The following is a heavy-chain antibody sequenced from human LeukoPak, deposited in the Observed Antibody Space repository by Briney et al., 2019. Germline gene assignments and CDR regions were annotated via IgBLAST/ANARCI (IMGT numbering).Heavy chain of an antibody. J-gene: IGHJ4*02. CDR3: ARSWDSGYYTTFDY. CDR2: IYYSGSA. CDR1: GGSISSSNHY. D-gene: IGHD5-12*01. V-gene: IGHV4-39*01. Sequence: PSETLSLTCTVSGGSISSSNHYWGWIRQPPGKGLEWIANIYYSGSAYYNPSLKSRVTISIDTSKNQFSLKLTSVTAADTAVYYCARSWDSGYYTTFDYWGQGTLVTVSS.